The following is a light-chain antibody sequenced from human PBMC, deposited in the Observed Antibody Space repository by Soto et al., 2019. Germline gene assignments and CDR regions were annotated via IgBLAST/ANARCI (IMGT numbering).Light chain of an antibody. J-gene: IGLJ1*01. V-gene: IGLV1-40*01. Sequence: QSVLTQPPSVSGAPGQRVIISCTGSSSNIGAGYDVHWYQQFPGTAPKLLIYGNSNRPSGVPDRFSGSKSGTSASLAITGLQAEDEADYYCQSYDSSLSGYVFGTGTKLTVL. CDR2: GNS. CDR3: QSYDSSLSGYV. CDR1: SSNIGAGYD.